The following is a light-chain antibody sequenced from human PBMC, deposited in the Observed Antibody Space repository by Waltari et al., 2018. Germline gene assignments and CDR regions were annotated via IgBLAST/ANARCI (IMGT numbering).Light chain of an antibody. CDR1: QDISNY. J-gene: IGKJ3*01. Sequence: DIQMTLSPSSLSASVGDRVTITCQASQDISNYLNWYQQKPGKAPKLLIYEASNLETGVPSRFSGGGSGTDFACTISSLQPEDIGTYYCQQYDNLPFTFGPGTKVDIK. CDR3: QQYDNLPFT. CDR2: EAS. V-gene: IGKV1-33*01.